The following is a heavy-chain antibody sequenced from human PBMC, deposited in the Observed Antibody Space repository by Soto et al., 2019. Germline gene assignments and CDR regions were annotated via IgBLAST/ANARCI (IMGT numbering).Heavy chain of an antibody. V-gene: IGHV4-59*08. D-gene: IGHD5-18*01. CDR3: ARQRTAYYYFDY. Sequence: SETLSLTCAVSGGSISSFYWSWIRQPPGKGLEWIGYISYSGSTNYNPSLQSRVTISVDTSKKQFSLKLSSVTAADTAVYYCARQRTAYYYFDYWGRGTLVTVSS. J-gene: IGHJ4*02. CDR2: ISYSGST. CDR1: GGSISSFY.